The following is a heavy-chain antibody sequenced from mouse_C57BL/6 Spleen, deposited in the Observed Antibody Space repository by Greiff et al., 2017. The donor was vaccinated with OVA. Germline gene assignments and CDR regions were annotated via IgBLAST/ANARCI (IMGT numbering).Heavy chain of an antibody. Sequence: QVHVKQPGAELVMPGASVKLSCKASGYTFTSYWMHWVKQRPGQGLAWIGEIDPSDSYTNYNQKFKGKSTLTVDKSSSTAYMQLSSLTSEDSAVYYCARTVRGLLFDYWGQGTTLTVSS. J-gene: IGHJ2*01. CDR1: GYTFTSYW. CDR2: IDPSDSYT. V-gene: IGHV1-69*01. CDR3: ARTVRGLLFDY. D-gene: IGHD1-1*01.